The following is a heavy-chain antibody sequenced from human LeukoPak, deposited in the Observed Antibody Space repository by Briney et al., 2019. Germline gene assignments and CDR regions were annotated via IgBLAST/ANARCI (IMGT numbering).Heavy chain of an antibody. Sequence: SETLSLTCAVYGGSFSGYYWSWIRQPPGKGLEWMGEINHSGSTNYNPSLKSRVTISVDTSKNQFSLKLSSVTAAGTAVYYCARRPAPITMVRGAFDYWGQGTLVTVSS. CDR1: GGSFSGYY. CDR3: ARRPAPITMVRGAFDY. J-gene: IGHJ4*02. D-gene: IGHD3-10*01. V-gene: IGHV4-34*01. CDR2: INHSGST.